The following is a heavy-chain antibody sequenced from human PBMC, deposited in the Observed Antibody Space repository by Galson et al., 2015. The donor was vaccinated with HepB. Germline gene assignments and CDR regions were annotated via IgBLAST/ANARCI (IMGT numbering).Heavy chain of an antibody. CDR2: LQHDESRV. V-gene: IGHV3-30*02. J-gene: IGHJ4*02. CDR3: ATDNPVLSS. CDR1: GFRFSDSG. Sequence: SLRLSCAVSGFRFSDSGMHGVRQSLGKGLEWLSFLQHDESRVFYGDSVKGRFTISRDISKNMLFLQMNSLTTEDSGVYYCATDNPVLSSWGQGTLVTVSS.